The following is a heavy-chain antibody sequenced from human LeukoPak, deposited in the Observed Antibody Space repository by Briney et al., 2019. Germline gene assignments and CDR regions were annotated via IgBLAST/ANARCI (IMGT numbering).Heavy chain of an antibody. Sequence: PGGSLRLXCAASGFTFSNAWMSWVRQAPGKGLEWVGRIKSKTDGGTTDYAAPVKGRFTISRDDSKNTLYLQMNSLKTEDTAVYYCTTAVGSSGWYSGFDYWGQGTLVTVSS. D-gene: IGHD6-19*01. V-gene: IGHV3-15*01. CDR2: IKSKTDGGTT. CDR1: GFTFSNAW. J-gene: IGHJ4*02. CDR3: TTAVGSSGWYSGFDY.